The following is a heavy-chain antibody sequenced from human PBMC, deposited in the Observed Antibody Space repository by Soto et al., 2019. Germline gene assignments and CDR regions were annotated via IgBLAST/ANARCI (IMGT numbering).Heavy chain of an antibody. CDR3: AGGLSGDKVDQ. CDR1: GVSISDDNYY. Sequence: QVQLQESGPGLVKPSQTLSLTCTVSGVSISDDNYYWSWIRQPPGKDLEWIGHIYNRGNTYNNPSLRSRLTLSLDTSKSQFSLNLNSVTAADTAVYYCAGGLSGDKVDQWGQGTLGTVSS. J-gene: IGHJ4*02. CDR2: IYNRGNT. V-gene: IGHV4-30-4*01. D-gene: IGHD2-21*01.